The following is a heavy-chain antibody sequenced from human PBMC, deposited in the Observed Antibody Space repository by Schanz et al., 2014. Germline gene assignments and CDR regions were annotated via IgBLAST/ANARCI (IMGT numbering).Heavy chain of an antibody. Sequence: EVQLVESGGGLVQPGGSLRLSCAASGFTFSSYWMHWVRQVPGKGLVWVSRIKSDGSSTSYADSVKGRFTISRDNAKNTLYLQMNSLRAEDTAVYYCARPARWCGDNGFDPWGQGTLVTVSS. CDR1: GFTFSSYW. D-gene: IGHD3-10*01. V-gene: IGHV3-74*01. CDR3: ARPARWCGDNGFDP. CDR2: IKSDGSST. J-gene: IGHJ5*02.